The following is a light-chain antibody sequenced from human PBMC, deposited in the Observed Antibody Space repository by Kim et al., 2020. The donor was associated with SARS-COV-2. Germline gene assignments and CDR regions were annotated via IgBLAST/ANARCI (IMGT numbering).Light chain of an antibody. CDR3: QVWDSSSDHWV. V-gene: IGLV3-21*04. CDR1: NIGSKS. Sequence: PGKTARLTCGGNNIGSKSVHWYQQKPGQAPVLVIYYDSDRPSGIPERFSGSNSGNTATLTISRVEAGDEADYYCQVWDSSSDHWVFGGGTKLTVL. CDR2: YDS. J-gene: IGLJ3*02.